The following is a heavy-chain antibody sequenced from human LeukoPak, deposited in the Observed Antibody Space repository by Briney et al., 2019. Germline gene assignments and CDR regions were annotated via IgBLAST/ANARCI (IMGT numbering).Heavy chain of an antibody. CDR1: GFTFSSYG. Sequence: GGSLRLSCAASGFTFSSYGMHWVRQAPGKGLEWVAVIWYDGSNKYYADSVKGRFTISRDNSKNTLYLQMNSLRAEDTAVYYCAKRAYYYYMDVWGKGTTVTVSS. V-gene: IGHV3-30*02. CDR2: IWYDGSNK. CDR3: AKRAYYYYMDV. J-gene: IGHJ6*03.